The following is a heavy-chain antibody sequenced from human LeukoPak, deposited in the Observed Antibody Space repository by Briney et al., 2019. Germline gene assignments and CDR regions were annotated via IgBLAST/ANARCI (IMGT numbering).Heavy chain of an antibody. D-gene: IGHD3-3*01. CDR2: IYYSGST. V-gene: IGHV4-59*01. J-gene: IGHJ4*02. Sequence: SETLSLTCTVSGGSISSYYWSWIRQPPGKGLEWIGYIYYSGSTNYNPSLKSRVTISVDTSKHQFSLKLSSVTAADTAVYYCARALYDFWSGYYAYYFDYWGQGTLVTVSS. CDR3: ARALYDFWSGYYAYYFDY. CDR1: GGSISSYY.